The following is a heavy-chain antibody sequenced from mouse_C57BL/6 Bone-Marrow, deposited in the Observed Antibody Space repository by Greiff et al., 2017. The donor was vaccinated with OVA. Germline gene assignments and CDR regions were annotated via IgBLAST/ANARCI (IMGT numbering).Heavy chain of an antibody. D-gene: IGHD1-1*01. CDR1: GYSFTDYN. CDR2: INPNYGTT. Sequence: EVQLVESGPELVKPGASVKISCKASGYSFTDYNMNWVKPSNGQSLEWIGVINPNYGTTRYNQKFKGKATLTVDQSSSTAYMQLNSLTSEDSAVYYCARGYYGSSYRYFDVWGTGTTVTVSS. CDR3: ARGYYGSSYRYFDV. V-gene: IGHV1-39*01. J-gene: IGHJ1*03.